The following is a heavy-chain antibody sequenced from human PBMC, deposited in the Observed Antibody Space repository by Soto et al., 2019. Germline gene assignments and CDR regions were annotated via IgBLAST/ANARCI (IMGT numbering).Heavy chain of an antibody. CDR3: AIDYLLRGMDNRFDP. Sequence: EVQLVESGGDLVQPGGSLRLSCAASGFSFSSYWMSWVRQAPGKGLEWVANINRDGSERYHIDSVQGRFTISRDNAKNSLYLQMNSLRAEDTAVYYCAIDYLLRGMDNRFDPWGQGTLVTVSS. D-gene: IGHD3-10*01. J-gene: IGHJ5*02. V-gene: IGHV3-7*05. CDR1: GFSFSSYW. CDR2: INRDGSER.